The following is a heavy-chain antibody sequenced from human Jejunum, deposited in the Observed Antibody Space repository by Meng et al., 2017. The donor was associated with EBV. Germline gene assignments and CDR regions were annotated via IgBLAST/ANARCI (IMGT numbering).Heavy chain of an antibody. J-gene: IGHJ4*02. CDR1: GGSVSTASYY. Sequence: QVQLQESGQGLGKPSETLSLPCTVSGGSVSTASYYWSWIRQSPGKGLEWIGYIYYSGNTNYNPSLKSRATITVDTSKNQFSLKLSSVTAADTAVYYCARVVDYYERSGYPDFWGQGTLVTVSS. CDR2: IYYSGNT. D-gene: IGHD3-22*01. V-gene: IGHV4-61*01. CDR3: ARVVDYYERSGYPDF.